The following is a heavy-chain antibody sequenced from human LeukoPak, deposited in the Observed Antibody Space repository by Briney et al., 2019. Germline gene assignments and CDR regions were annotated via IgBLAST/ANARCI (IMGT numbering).Heavy chain of an antibody. CDR2: IYYSGST. CDR1: GGSISTYY. D-gene: IGHD5-12*01. Sequence: SETLSLTCTVSGGSISTYYWTWIRQPPGKGLDWIGYIYYSGSTNYNPSLKSRVTISVDTSKNQFSLKLSSVTAADTAVYYCARARMNYRGYEYWGQGTLVTASS. J-gene: IGHJ4*02. V-gene: IGHV4-59*01. CDR3: ARARMNYRGYEY.